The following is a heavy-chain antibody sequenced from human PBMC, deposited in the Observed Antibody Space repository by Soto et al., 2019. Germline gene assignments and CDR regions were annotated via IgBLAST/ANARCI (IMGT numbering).Heavy chain of an antibody. CDR2: IYHSGST. Sequence: QLQLQECGSGLVKPSQTLSLTCAVSGGSISSGGYSWSWIRQPPGKGLEWIGYIYHSGSTYYNPSLKSRVTISVDRSKNQFSLKLSSVTAADTAVYYCARGHVVAAQHWGQGTLVTVSS. D-gene: IGHD2-15*01. CDR3: ARGHVVAAQH. J-gene: IGHJ4*02. CDR1: GGSISSGGYS. V-gene: IGHV4-30-2*01.